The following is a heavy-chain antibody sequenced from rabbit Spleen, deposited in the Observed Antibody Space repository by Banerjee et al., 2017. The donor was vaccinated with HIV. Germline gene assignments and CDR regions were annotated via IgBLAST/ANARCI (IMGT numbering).Heavy chain of an antibody. CDR1: GFSFSRDYV. CDR3: VRGASGSCYYSL. V-gene: IGHV1S43*01. J-gene: IGHJ6*01. CDR2: IDLLFGTT. Sequence: QSLEESGGGLLQHGGSLANTCHDSGFSFSRDYVMSWVRQAPGKGLEWIGYIDLLFGTTFNANWVNGRFTISSHNSQNTLYLQLNSLTPAYTATYFCVRGASGSCYYSLWGPGTLVTVS. D-gene: IGHD1-1*01.